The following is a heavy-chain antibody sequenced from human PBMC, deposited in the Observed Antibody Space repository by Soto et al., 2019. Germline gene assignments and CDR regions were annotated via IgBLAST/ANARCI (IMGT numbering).Heavy chain of an antibody. V-gene: IGHV3-30*18. D-gene: IGHD2-15*01. CDR3: AKDTASGGSPLDY. CDR2: ISYDGSTK. CDR1: GFTFSSYG. J-gene: IGHJ4*02. Sequence: GGALRLSSAASGFTFSSYGIHWVRQAPGKGLKWVAIISYDGSTKYYADSVKGRFTISRDNSKNTVYLQMNNLRPEDTAVYYCAKDTASGGSPLDYWGQGTLVTVSS.